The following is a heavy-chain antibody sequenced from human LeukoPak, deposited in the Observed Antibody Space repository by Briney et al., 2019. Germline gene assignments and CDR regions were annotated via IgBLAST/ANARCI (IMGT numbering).Heavy chain of an antibody. CDR3: AGFFYDNSNDAFDI. D-gene: IGHD3-22*01. CDR1: GGTFSSYDFTFTSYA. Sequence: SVKVSCKASGGTFSSYDFTFTSYAISWVRQAPGQGLEWRGGIIPIYGRANYAQKFQGRVTITADESTRTVTMQLSSLRSEDTAVYYCAGFFYDNSNDAFDIWGQGTVVTVS. J-gene: IGHJ3*02. V-gene: IGHV1-69*01. CDR2: IIPIYGRA.